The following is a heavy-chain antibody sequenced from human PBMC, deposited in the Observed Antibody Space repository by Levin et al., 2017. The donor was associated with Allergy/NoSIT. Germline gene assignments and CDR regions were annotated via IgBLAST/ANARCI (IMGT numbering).Heavy chain of an antibody. CDR1: GYTFTSYW. V-gene: IGHV5-51*01. Sequence: ASVKVSCKGSGYTFTSYWIGWVRQMPGKGLEWMGIIYPGDSDTRYSPSFQGQVTISADKSINTAYLQWSSLKASDTAIYYCARHYGSGTYSPEYWGQGTQVTVSS. J-gene: IGHJ4*02. CDR3: ARHYGSGTYSPEY. CDR2: IYPGDSDT. D-gene: IGHD3-10*01.